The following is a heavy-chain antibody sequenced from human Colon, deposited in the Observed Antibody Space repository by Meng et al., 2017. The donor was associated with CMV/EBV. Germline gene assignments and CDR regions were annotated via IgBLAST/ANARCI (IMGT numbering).Heavy chain of an antibody. V-gene: IGHV3-48*03. CDR2: ISSSSMTI. D-gene: IGHD3-9*01. J-gene: IGHJ5*02. Sequence: GESLKISCAASGFSFDYYEMNWVRQAPGKGLEWISYISSSSMTIQYAESVKGRFTISRDNSQNTLYLQMNSLGADDTAIYYCAKSTPDHFDYYFGARAQGILVTVSS. CDR3: AKSTPDHFDYYFGA. CDR1: GFSFDYYE.